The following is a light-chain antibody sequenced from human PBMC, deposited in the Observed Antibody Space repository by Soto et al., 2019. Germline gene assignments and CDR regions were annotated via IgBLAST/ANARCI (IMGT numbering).Light chain of an antibody. CDR2: DVS. J-gene: IGLJ1*01. CDR3: NSYTSRSTYV. CDR1: SSDVGGYNY. Sequence: QSALTQPASVSGSPGQSITISCTGTSSDVGGYNYVYWYQQHPGQAPKLMIYDVSNLPSGVSNRFSGSKSGNPASLTISGLQAEDEADYYCNSYTSRSTYVFGTGTKVTVL. V-gene: IGLV2-14*01.